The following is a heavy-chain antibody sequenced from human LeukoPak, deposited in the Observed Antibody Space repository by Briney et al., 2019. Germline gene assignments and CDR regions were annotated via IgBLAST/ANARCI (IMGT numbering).Heavy chain of an antibody. J-gene: IGHJ6*02. V-gene: IGHV4-39*01. CDR2: MYYSGST. D-gene: IGHD2-21*02. Sequence: SETLSLTCTVFGGSISSNIYWGWVRQTPGKGLEWIGSMYYSGSTYSNPSLKSRVTMSVDMSRNQFSLRLSSATAADTAIYYCARQGAEGDPVDYYYAMDVWGQGTTVTVSS. CDR3: ARQGAEGDPVDYYYAMDV. CDR1: GGSISSNIY.